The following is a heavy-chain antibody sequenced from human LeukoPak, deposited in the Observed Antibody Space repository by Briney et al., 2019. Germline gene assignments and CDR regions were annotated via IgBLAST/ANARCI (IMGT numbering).Heavy chain of an antibody. J-gene: IGHJ4*02. Sequence: GSLRLSCAASGFTVSNNYMTWVRQAPGKGLEWVSVIHIGGDTYYADSVKGRFTISRDNSKNTLYLQMNSLRVEGTAVYYCARDLVGATVPDWGQGTLVTVSS. CDR1: GFTVSNNY. V-gene: IGHV3-53*01. CDR3: ARDLVGATVPD. D-gene: IGHD1-26*01. CDR2: IHIGGDT.